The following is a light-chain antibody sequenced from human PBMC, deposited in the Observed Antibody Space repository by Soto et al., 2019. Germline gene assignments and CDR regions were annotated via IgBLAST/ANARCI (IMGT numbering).Light chain of an antibody. CDR2: GAS. J-gene: IGKJ5*01. Sequence: EIVMTQSPATLSLSPGERATLSCRASQSVSSNLASYQQKPGHAPRLLIYGASTRATGIPARLGGSGSGTEFTLTISSLRSENLEVYYCKNYEDWLPMFGQGTRVEIK. V-gene: IGKV3-15*01. CDR1: QSVSSN. CDR3: KNYEDWLPM.